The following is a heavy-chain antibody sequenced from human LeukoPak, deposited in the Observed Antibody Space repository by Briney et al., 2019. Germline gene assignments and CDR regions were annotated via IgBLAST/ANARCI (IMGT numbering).Heavy chain of an antibody. D-gene: IGHD3-16*01. CDR3: ARGFHGYVWGSFYYYYYMDV. Sequence: SETLSLTCAVSGGSISSSNWWSWVRQPPGKGLEWSGEIYHSGSTNYNPSLKSRVTISVAKSKNQFSLKLSSVTAADTAVYYCARGFHGYVWGSFYYYYYMDVWGKGTTVTVSS. J-gene: IGHJ6*03. V-gene: IGHV4-4*02. CDR1: GGSISSSNW. CDR2: IYHSGST.